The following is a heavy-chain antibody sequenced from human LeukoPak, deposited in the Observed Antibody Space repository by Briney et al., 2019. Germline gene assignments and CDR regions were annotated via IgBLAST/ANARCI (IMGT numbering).Heavy chain of an antibody. D-gene: IGHD3-22*01. CDR3: ARVFNYYDSSGYYLSWFDP. V-gene: IGHV1-2*02. CDR1: GYTFTGYY. CDR2: INPNSGGT. J-gene: IGHJ5*02. Sequence: ASVKVSCKASGYTFTGYYMHWVRQAPGQGLEWMGWINPNSGGTNYAQKFQGRVTMTRDTSISTAYMELSRLRSDDMAVYYCARVFNYYDSSGYYLSWFDPWGQGTLVTVSS.